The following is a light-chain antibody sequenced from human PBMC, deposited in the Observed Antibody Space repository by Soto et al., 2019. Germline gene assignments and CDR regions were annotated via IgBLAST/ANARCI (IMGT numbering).Light chain of an antibody. CDR3: QQYNSYPWT. Sequence: DIQMTQSPSTLSASVGDRVTITCRASQSISSWLAWYQQKPGKAPKSLIYTASSLDSGVPSRFSGSGSGTEFTLTISSLQPDYFATYYYQQYNSYPWTFGQGTKVEIK. CDR2: TAS. V-gene: IGKV1-5*03. CDR1: QSISSW. J-gene: IGKJ1*01.